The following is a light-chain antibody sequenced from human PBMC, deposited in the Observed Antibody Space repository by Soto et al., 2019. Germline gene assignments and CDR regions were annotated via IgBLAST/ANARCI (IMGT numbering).Light chain of an antibody. V-gene: IGLV2-11*01. CDR2: DVT. J-gene: IGLJ1*01. CDR1: SSDVGGYSY. Sequence: QSVLTQPRSVSGSPGQSVTISCTGTSSDVGGYSYVSWYQHHPGKAPKLMIYDVTKRPSGVRDRFSASKSGNTASLTISGLQAEDEADYYCCSYAGSYTYVFGTGTK. CDR3: CSYAGSYTYV.